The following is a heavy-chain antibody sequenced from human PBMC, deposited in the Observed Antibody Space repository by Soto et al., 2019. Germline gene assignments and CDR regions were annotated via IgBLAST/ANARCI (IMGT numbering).Heavy chain of an antibody. J-gene: IGHJ4*02. CDR1: GGSISSYY. Sequence: SETLSLTCTVSGGSISSYYWSWIRQPPGKGLEWIGYIYYSGSTYYNPSLKSRVTISVDRSKNQFSLKLSSVTAADTAVYYCARHRYSYGSYYFDYWGQGTLVTVSS. V-gene: IGHV4-59*08. CDR2: IYYSGST. CDR3: ARHRYSYGSYYFDY. D-gene: IGHD5-18*01.